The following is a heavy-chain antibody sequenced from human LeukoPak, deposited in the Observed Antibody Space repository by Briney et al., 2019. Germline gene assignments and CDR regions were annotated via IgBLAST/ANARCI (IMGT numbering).Heavy chain of an antibody. Sequence: PGGSLRLSCAASGFTFSSYSMNWVRQAPGKGLEWVSYISSSSSTIYYADSVKGRFTISRDNAKNSLYLQMNSLRAEDTAVYYCARDLILWNIVAHRGAYYFDYWGQGTLVTVSS. D-gene: IGHD5-12*01. CDR1: GFTFSSYS. V-gene: IGHV3-48*01. CDR3: ARDLILWNIVAHRGAYYFDY. CDR2: ISSSSSTI. J-gene: IGHJ4*02.